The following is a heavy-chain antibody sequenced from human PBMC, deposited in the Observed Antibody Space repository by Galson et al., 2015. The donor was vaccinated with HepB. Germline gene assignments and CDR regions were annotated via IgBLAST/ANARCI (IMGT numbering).Heavy chain of an antibody. Sequence: LSLTCTVSGGSISSYYWSWIRQPPGKGLEWIGYIYYSGSTTYNPSLESRVTISVATSKNQFSLKLSSVTAADTAVYYCARYDSSGYFFDYWGQGTLVTVSS. J-gene: IGHJ4*02. CDR3: ARYDSSGYFFDY. D-gene: IGHD3-22*01. V-gene: IGHV4-59*01. CDR2: IYYSGST. CDR1: GGSISSYY.